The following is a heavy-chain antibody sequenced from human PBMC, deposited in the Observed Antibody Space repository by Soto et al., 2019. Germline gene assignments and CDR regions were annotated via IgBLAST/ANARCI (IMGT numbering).Heavy chain of an antibody. D-gene: IGHD3-10*01. Sequence: ASVKVSCKASGYTFTSYGISWVRQAPGQGLEWMGWISAYNGNTNYAQKLQGRVTMTTDTSTSTAYMELRSLRSDDTAVYYCARDWLRSPITMVRGVIIMPDYYYYYGMDVWGQGTTVTV. CDR1: GYTFTSYG. CDR3: ARDWLRSPITMVRGVIIMPDYYYYYGMDV. V-gene: IGHV1-18*04. J-gene: IGHJ6*02. CDR2: ISAYNGNT.